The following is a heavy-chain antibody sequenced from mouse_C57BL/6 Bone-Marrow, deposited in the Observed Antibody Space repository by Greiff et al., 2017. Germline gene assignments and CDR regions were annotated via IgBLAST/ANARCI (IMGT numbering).Heavy chain of an antibody. CDR2: YYTGSGSI. CDR3: ARQTNWDLDY. D-gene: IGHD4-1*01. J-gene: IGHJ2*01. CDR1: GYTFTEYT. V-gene: IGHV1-62-2*01. Sequence: QVQLQQSGAELVKPGASVSLSCKASGYTFTEYTIHWVKQRSGQGLEGRGWYYTGSGSIKYNETFKDKATLTADKSSSTVYMELSRLTSEDSAVDFCARQTNWDLDYWGQGTTLTVSS.